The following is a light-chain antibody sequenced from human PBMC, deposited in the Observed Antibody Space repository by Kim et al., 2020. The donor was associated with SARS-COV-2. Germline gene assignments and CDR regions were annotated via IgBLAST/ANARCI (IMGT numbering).Light chain of an antibody. CDR2: WAS. CDR1: KAVFYNSNNKNY. J-gene: IGKJ4*01. V-gene: IGKV4-1*01. Sequence: ATINCKSSKAVFYNSNNKNYVAWYQQKPSQPPRLLIYWASTRESGVPDRFSGSGSGTDFTLTITSLQAEDVAVYYCQQYYSNPLTFGGGTKVDIK. CDR3: QQYYSNPLT.